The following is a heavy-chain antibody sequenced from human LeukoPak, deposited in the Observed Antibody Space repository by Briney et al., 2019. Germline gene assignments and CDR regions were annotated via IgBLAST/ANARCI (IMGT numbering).Heavy chain of an antibody. CDR3: ARGGLPLWLDYFDY. CDR1: GFTFSSYG. D-gene: IGHD5-18*01. Sequence: QPGRSLRLSCAASGFTFSSYGMHWVRQAPGKGLEWVAVIWYDGSNKYYADSVKGRFTISRDNSKNTLYLQMNSLRAEDTAVYYCARGGLPLWLDYFDYWGQGTLVTVSS. CDR2: IWYDGSNK. J-gene: IGHJ4*02. V-gene: IGHV3-33*08.